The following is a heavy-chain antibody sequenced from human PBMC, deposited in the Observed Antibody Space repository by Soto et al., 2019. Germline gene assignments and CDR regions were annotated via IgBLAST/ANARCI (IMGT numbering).Heavy chain of an antibody. CDR2: INPSGGGT. V-gene: IGHV1-46*03. CDR1: GYTFTNYY. Sequence: GASVKVSCKASGYTFTNYYIHWLRQAPGQGLEWMGIINPSGGGTTYAHKFQDRATMTRDASTSTLYMKLTSLRSDDTAVYFCTRDTPGARWYFDYWGQGTLVTVSS. D-gene: IGHD6-13*01. J-gene: IGHJ4*02. CDR3: TRDTPGARWYFDY.